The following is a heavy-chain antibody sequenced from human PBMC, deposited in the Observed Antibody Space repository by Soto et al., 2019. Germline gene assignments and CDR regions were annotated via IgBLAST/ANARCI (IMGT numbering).Heavy chain of an antibody. D-gene: IGHD3-3*01. CDR2: ISYDGSNK. J-gene: IGHJ6*02. CDR1: GFTFSSYA. CDR3: ARDVGFGDPNSGRREHYYGMDV. Sequence: GGSLRLSCAASGFTFSSYAMHWVRQAPGKGLEWVAVISYDGSNKYYADSVKGRFTISRNNSKNTLYLKMNSLKAEDTAEYYCARDVGFGDPNSGRREHYYGMDVWGQGTTVTAP. V-gene: IGHV3-30-3*01.